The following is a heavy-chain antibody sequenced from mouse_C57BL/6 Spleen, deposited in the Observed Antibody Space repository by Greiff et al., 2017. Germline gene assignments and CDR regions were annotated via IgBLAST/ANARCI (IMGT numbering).Heavy chain of an antibody. Sequence: QVQLKQSGAELVKPGASVKISCKASGYAFSSYWMNWVKQRPGKGLEWIGQIYPGDGDTNYNGKFKGKATLTADKSSSTAYMQLSSLTSEDSAVYFCARHVGNYGSSYWYFDVWGTGTTGTVSS. CDR2: IYPGDGDT. V-gene: IGHV1-80*01. CDR1: GYAFSSYW. CDR3: ARHVGNYGSSYWYFDV. J-gene: IGHJ1*03. D-gene: IGHD1-1*01.